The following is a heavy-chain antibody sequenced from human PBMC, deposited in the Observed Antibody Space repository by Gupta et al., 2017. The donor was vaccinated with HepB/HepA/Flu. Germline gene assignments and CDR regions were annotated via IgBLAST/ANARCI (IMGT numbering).Heavy chain of an antibody. Sequence: QVQLVQSGAEVKKPGASVKVSCKASGYTFTSYDINWVRQAPGQGLEWMRWMNPNSGNTGYAQKFQGRVTMTRNTSISTAYMELSSLRSEDTAVYYCARGYGSGNPREENWFDPWGQGTLVTVSS. J-gene: IGHJ5*02. V-gene: IGHV1-8*01. CDR2: MNPNSGNT. CDR3: ARGYGSGNPREENWFDP. CDR1: GYTFTSYD. D-gene: IGHD3-10*01.